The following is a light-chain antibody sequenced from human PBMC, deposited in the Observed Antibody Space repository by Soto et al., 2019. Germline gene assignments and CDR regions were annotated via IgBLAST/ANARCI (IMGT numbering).Light chain of an antibody. J-gene: IGLJ1*01. CDR3: SSYAASNNFGV. CDR2: EVS. CDR1: SSDVGGYNY. V-gene: IGLV2-8*01. Sequence: QSVLTQPPSASGSPGQSVTISCTGTSSDVGGYNYVSWYQQHPGKAPKLMIYEVSKRPSGVPDRFSGSKSGNTASLTVSGLQAEDEAAYYCSSYAASNNFGVFGTGTKVTVL.